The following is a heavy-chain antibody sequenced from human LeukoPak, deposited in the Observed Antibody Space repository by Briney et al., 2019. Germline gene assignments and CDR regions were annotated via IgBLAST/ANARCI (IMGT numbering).Heavy chain of an antibody. D-gene: IGHD3-16*02. V-gene: IGHV4-61*02. CDR3: ARHRGYVWGSYRLNWFDP. CDR1: GGSISSGSYY. CDR2: IYTTGST. Sequence: PSQTLSLTCTVSGGSISSGSYYWSWIRQPAGKGLDWIGRIYTTGSTNYNPSLKSRVTISVDTSKNQFSLKLSSVTAADTAVYYCARHRGYVWGSYRLNWFDPWGQGTLVTVSS. J-gene: IGHJ5*02.